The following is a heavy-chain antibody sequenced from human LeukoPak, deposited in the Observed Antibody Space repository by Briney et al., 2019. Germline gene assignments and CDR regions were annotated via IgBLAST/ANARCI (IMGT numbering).Heavy chain of an antibody. CDR3: AERNLPVIVVVPAAIG. V-gene: IGHV3-23*01. CDR2: ISGSGGST. J-gene: IGHJ4*02. CDR1: GFTFSSYA. Sequence: GGSLRLSCAASGFTFSSYAMSWVRQAPGKGLEWVSAISGSGGSTYYADSVKGRFTISRDNSKNTLCLQMNSLRAEDTAVYYCAERNLPVIVVVPAAIGGGQGTLVTVSS. D-gene: IGHD2-2*02.